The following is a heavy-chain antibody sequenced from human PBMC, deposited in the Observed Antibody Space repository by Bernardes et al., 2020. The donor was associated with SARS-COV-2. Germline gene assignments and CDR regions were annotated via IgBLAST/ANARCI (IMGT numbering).Heavy chain of an antibody. Sequence: GSLRLSCAASGFTFSTYAMHWVRQAPGKGLEWVAVISYAGGDKYYADSVKGRFTISRDNSKNTLYLQMNSLRAEDTAVYYCARAPPGYCSSTSCYWDAFDIWGQGTMVTVSS. CDR3: ARAPPGYCSSTSCYWDAFDI. J-gene: IGHJ3*02. CDR2: ISYAGGDK. CDR1: GFTFSTYA. D-gene: IGHD2-2*01. V-gene: IGHV3-30*04.